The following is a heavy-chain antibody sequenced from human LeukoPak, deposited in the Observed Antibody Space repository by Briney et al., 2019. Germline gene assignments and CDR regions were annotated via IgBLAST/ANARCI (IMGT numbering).Heavy chain of an antibody. Sequence: PGGSPRLSCAASGFTFSSYAMTWVRQAPGMGLEWVSTLSGGGGSTYYADSVKGRFTISRDNSKNTLYLQMNNLRAEDTAVYYCAKDHRVGQLLLLPWGQGTLVTVSS. CDR2: LSGGGGST. V-gene: IGHV3-23*01. CDR1: GFTFSSYA. D-gene: IGHD2-15*01. CDR3: AKDHRVGQLLLLP. J-gene: IGHJ5*02.